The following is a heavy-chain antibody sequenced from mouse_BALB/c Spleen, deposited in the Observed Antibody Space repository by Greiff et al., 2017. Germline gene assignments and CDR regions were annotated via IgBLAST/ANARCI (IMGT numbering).Heavy chain of an antibody. V-gene: IGHV5-4*02. CDR3: EFGDFDY. CDR2: ISDGGSYT. CDR1: GFTFSDYY. Sequence: DVKLVESGGGLVKPGGSLKLSCAASGFTFSDYYMYWVRQTPEKRLEWVATISDGGSYTYYPDSVKGRFTISRDNAKNNLYLQMSSLKSEDTAMYYCEFGDFDYWGQGTTLTVSS. J-gene: IGHJ2*01.